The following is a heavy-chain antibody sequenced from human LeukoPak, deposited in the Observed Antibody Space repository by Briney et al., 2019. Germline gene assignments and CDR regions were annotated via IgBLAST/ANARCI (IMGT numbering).Heavy chain of an antibody. Sequence: GGSLRLSCTVSGFTVSSNSMSWVRQAPGKGLEWVSAINWNGGSTGYADSVKGRFTISRDNAKNSLYLQMSSLRAEDTAVYYCAKVRFSYDSSGYFDYWGQGTLVTVSS. J-gene: IGHJ4*02. V-gene: IGHV3-20*04. CDR3: AKVRFSYDSSGYFDY. CDR2: INWNGGST. CDR1: GFTVSSNS. D-gene: IGHD3-22*01.